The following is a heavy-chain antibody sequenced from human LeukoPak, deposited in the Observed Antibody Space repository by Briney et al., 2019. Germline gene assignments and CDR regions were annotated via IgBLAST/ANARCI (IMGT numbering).Heavy chain of an antibody. J-gene: IGHJ1*01. Sequence: PGGSLRLSCAASGFTFSSYGMSWVRQAPGKGLEWVSAISGSGGSTYYADSVKGRFTISRDNSKNTLYLQMNSLRAEDTAVYYCAKDGYSSGWYFQHWGQGTLVTVSS. CDR2: ISGSGGST. CDR3: AKDGYSSGWYFQH. CDR1: GFTFSSYG. D-gene: IGHD6-19*01. V-gene: IGHV3-23*01.